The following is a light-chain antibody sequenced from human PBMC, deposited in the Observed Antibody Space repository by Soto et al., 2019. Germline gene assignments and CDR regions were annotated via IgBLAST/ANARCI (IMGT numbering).Light chain of an antibody. CDR3: QTWGSGIPVV. Sequence: QSVLTQSPSASASLGASVKLTCTLSSGHSSYAIAWHQQQPEKGPRYLMKLNSDGSHSKGDGIPDRFSGSSSGAVRYLTISSLQSEDEADYYCQTWGSGIPVVFGGGTKLTVL. CDR1: SGHSSYA. J-gene: IGLJ2*01. V-gene: IGLV4-69*01. CDR2: LNSDGSH.